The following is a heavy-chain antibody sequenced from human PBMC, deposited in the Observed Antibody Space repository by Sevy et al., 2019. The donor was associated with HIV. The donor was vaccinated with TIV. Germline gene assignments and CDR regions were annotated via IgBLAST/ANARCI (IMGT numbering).Heavy chain of an antibody. Sequence: GGSLRLSCAASRFTVNNNYMTWVRQAPGKGLEGTSIIYSDGTTYHADSVKDRFNISRDNSKNMLYLQMNNLRVEDTAVYYCARGKTGYGYALSYWGQGTLVTVS. V-gene: IGHV3-66*01. CDR1: RFTVNNNY. J-gene: IGHJ4*02. D-gene: IGHD5-18*01. CDR2: IYSDGTT. CDR3: ARGKTGYGYALSY.